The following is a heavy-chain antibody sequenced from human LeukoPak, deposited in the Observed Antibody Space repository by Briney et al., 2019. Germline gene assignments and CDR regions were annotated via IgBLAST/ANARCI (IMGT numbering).Heavy chain of an antibody. CDR3: ARGITIFDY. J-gene: IGHJ4*02. Sequence: PSETLSLTCAVYGESFSGYYWSWIRQPPGKGLEWIGEINHSGSTNYNPSLKSRVTISVDTSKNQFSLKLSSVTAADTAVYYCARGITIFDYWGQGTLVTVSS. D-gene: IGHD3-3*01. V-gene: IGHV4-34*01. CDR2: INHSGST. CDR1: GESFSGYY.